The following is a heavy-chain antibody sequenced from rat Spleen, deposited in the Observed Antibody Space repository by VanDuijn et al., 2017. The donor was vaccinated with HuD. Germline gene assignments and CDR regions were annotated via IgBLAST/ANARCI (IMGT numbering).Heavy chain of an antibody. J-gene: IGHJ2*01. Sequence: QVQLKESGPGLVKPSLTLSPTCTVSGFSLSNYGVFWVRHPPGKGLEWMGVIWGNGNANYNSVLKSRLSISRDTSKSQVFLKMNNLQTEDTAMYFCARSDYSSPYYFDYWGQGVMVSVSS. CDR2: IWGNGNA. D-gene: IGHD1-2*01. CDR1: GFSLSNYG. CDR3: ARSDYSSPYYFDY. V-gene: IGHV2S61*01.